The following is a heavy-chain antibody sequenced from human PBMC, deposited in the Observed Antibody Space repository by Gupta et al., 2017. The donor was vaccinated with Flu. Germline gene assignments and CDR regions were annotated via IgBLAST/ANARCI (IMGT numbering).Heavy chain of an antibody. CDR1: GYTFTGYY. D-gene: IGHD2-2*01. CDR2: INPNSGGT. V-gene: IGHV1-2*02. J-gene: IGHJ5*02. Sequence: QVQLVQSGAEVKKPGASVKVSCKASGYTFTGYYMHWVRQAPGQGLEWMGWINPNSGGTNYAQKFQGRVTMTRDTSISTAYMELSRRRSDDTAGDDWAIVVVPAAILVEFDPWGQGTRVTVAS. CDR3: AIVVVPAAILVEFDP.